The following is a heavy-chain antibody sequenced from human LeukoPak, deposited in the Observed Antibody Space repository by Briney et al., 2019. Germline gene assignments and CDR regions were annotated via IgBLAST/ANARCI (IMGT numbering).Heavy chain of an antibody. J-gene: IGHJ6*03. V-gene: IGHV3-66*02. CDR2: IHSGGRT. D-gene: IGHD1-1*01. CDR1: RFTVRSNY. Sequence: GGSLRLSCAASRFTVRSNYMSWVRQAPGKGLEWVSVIHSGGRTYYADAVKGRFTISRDNSKNTLYLQMNSLRAEDTAVYYCARSPYNWNDSPYYMDVWGKGTTVTVSS. CDR3: ARSPYNWNDSPYYMDV.